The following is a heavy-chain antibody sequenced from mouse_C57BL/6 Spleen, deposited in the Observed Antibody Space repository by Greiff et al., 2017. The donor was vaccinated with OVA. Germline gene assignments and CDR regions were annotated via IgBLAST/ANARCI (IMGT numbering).Heavy chain of an antibody. CDR1: GFSLTSYG. Sequence: VQLQQSGPGLVQPSQSLSITCTVSGFSLTSYGVHWVRQSPGKGLAWLGVLWSGGSTDYNAAFISRLSISKDNSKSQVFFKMNSLQADDTAIYYCARFYYDYDGGWYFDVWGTGTTVTVSS. D-gene: IGHD2-4*01. CDR2: LWSGGST. V-gene: IGHV2-2*01. CDR3: ARFYYDYDGGWYFDV. J-gene: IGHJ1*03.